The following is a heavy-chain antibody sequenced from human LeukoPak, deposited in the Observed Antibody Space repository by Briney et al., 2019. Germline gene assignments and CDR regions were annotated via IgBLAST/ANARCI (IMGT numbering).Heavy chain of an antibody. CDR3: ARDQPYMDV. Sequence: SETLSLTCIVSGYSISSGYYWVWIRQPPGKGLEWIGSIYHSGSTLYNPSLKSRVTILVDTSKNKFSLKLSSVTAADTAMYYCARDQPYMDVWGEGTTVTVSS. J-gene: IGHJ6*03. V-gene: IGHV4-38-2*02. CDR1: GYSISSGYY. CDR2: IYHSGST.